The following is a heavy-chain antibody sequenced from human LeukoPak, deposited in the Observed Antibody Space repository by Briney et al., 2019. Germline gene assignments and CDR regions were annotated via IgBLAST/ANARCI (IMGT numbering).Heavy chain of an antibody. V-gene: IGHV1-18*01. J-gene: IGHJ4*02. CDR1: GYTFTSYG. CDR2: ISAYNGNI. CDR3: ARNRNVDTAMVPDY. Sequence: ASVKVSCKASGYTFTSYGISWVRQAPGQGLEWMGWISAYNGNINYAQKLQGRVTMTTDTSTSTAYMELRSLRSDDTAVYYCARNRNVDTAMVPDYWGQGTLVTVSS. D-gene: IGHD5-18*01.